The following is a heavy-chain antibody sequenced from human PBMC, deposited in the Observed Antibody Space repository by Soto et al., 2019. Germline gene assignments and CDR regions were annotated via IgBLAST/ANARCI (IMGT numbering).Heavy chain of an antibody. CDR1: GFTFSSYA. V-gene: IGHV3-23*01. Sequence: GGSLRLSCAASGFTFSSYAMSWVRQAPGKGLEWVSSIRSSGAGTNYADSVKGRFTISRDNSKNTLYLQINSLRAEDTAVYYCAKDLWETVTGAFDIWGQGTRVTVSS. J-gene: IGHJ3*02. CDR3: AKDLWETVTGAFDI. CDR2: IRSSGAGT. D-gene: IGHD4-17*01.